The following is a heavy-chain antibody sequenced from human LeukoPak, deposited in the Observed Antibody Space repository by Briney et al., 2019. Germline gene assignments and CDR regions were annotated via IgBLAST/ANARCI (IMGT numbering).Heavy chain of an antibody. Sequence: GGSLRLSCAASGSTFSSYGMHWVRQAPGKGLEWVAVISYDGSNKYYADSVKGRFTISRDNSKNTLHLQMNSLRAEDTAVYYCARDRVTTVTTGFDYWGQGTLVTVSS. CDR3: ARDRVTTVTTGFDY. CDR2: ISYDGSNK. V-gene: IGHV3-30*03. J-gene: IGHJ4*02. D-gene: IGHD4-17*01. CDR1: GSTFSSYG.